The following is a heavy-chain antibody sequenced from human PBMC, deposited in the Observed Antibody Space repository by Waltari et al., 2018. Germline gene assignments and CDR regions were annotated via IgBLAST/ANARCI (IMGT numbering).Heavy chain of an antibody. Sequence: QVQLVQSGAEVKNPGSSVPVSCKASGCTVVSYAVSWVRQAPGPGLEWMGGIIPIFNTTNYPQKFQGRVTITADESTSTAFMELTSLKSDDTAFYYCARGPMTATGQGYFDIWGRGTLVTVSS. J-gene: IGHJ2*01. D-gene: IGHD5-18*01. CDR1: GCTVVSYA. CDR3: ARGPMTATGQGYFDI. CDR2: IIPIFNTT. V-gene: IGHV1-69*01.